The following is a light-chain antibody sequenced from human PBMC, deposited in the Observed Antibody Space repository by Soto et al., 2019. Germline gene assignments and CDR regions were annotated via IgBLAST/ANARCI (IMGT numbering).Light chain of an antibody. CDR1: SSDVGGYNY. Sequence: QSALTQPASVSGSPGQSITISCTGTSSDVGGYNYVSWYQQHPGKAPKLMIYDVSNRPSGVSNRFSGSKSGNTASLTISGLQAEDEADYYCSLYRSTSTWVFGGGTQLTVL. CDR3: SLYRSTSTWV. J-gene: IGLJ3*02. CDR2: DVS. V-gene: IGLV2-14*01.